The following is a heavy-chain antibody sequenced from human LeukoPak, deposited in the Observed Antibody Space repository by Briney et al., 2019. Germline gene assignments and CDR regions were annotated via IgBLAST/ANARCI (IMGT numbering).Heavy chain of an antibody. CDR1: GFTFSSYS. V-gene: IGHV3-48*01. J-gene: IGHJ4*02. D-gene: IGHD2-2*01. Sequence: GGSLRLSCAASGFTFSSYSMNWVRQAPGKGLEWVSYISSSSSTIYYADSVKGRFTISRDNAKNSLYLQMNSLRAEDTAVYYCARRYCSSTSCSIDYWGQGTLVTVTS. CDR2: ISSSSSTI. CDR3: ARRYCSSTSCSIDY.